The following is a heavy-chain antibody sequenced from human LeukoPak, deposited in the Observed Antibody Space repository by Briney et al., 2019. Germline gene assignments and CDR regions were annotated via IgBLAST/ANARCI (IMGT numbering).Heavy chain of an antibody. CDR1: GFTFSSYN. CDR3: ARERGYTYNFDY. CDR2: ISSSSSYI. D-gene: IGHD5-18*01. J-gene: IGHJ4*02. V-gene: IGHV3-21*01. Sequence: PGGSLRLSCAASGFTFSSYNINWVRQAPGKGLEWVSSISSSSSYIYYADSVKGRFTISRGNAKNSLYLQMNSLRAEDTAVYYCARERGYTYNFDYWGREPWSPSPQ.